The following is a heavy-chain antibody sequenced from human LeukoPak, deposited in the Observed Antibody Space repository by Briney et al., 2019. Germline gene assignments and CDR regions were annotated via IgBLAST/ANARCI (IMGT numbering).Heavy chain of an antibody. V-gene: IGHV3-74*01. D-gene: IGHD2-8*01. CDR3: VRGTNDWTGIDY. CDR1: GLTFSNYW. CDR2: INPDGSST. J-gene: IGHJ4*02. Sequence: GGSLRLSCAASGLTFSNYWMHWVRQAPGKGLVWVSRINPDGSSTDYADSVKGRFTISRDNARNTLYLQMNSLRVEDTAIYYCVRGTNDWTGIDYWGQGTLVTVSS.